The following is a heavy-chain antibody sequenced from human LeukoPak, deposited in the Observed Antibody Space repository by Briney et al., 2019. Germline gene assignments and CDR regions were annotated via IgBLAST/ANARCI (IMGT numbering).Heavy chain of an antibody. CDR1: GFTVSSNY. J-gene: IGHJ4*02. CDR2: ISGSGGST. Sequence: GGSLRLSCAASGFTVSSNYMSWVRQAPGKGLEWVSAISGSGGSTYYADSVKGRFTISRDNSKNTLYLQMNSLRAEDTAVYYCAKHAVRGVIMDYWGQGTLVTVSS. CDR3: AKHAVRGVIMDY. D-gene: IGHD3-10*01. V-gene: IGHV3-23*01.